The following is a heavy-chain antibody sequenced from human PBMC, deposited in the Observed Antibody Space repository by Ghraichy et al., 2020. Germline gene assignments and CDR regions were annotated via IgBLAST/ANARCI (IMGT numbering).Heavy chain of an antibody. CDR3: ARDLGRRITMIVVPEPGILGD. Sequence: ASVKVSCKASGYTFTSYGISWVRQAPGQGLEWMGWISAYNGNTNYAQKLQGRVTMTTDTSTSTAYMELRSLRSDDTAVYYCARDLGRRITMIVVPEPGILGDWGQGTLVTVSS. CDR1: GYTFTSYG. CDR2: ISAYNGNT. V-gene: IGHV1-18*01. D-gene: IGHD3-22*01. J-gene: IGHJ4*02.